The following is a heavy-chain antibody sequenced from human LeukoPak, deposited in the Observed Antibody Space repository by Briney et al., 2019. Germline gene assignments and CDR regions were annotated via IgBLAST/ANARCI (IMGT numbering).Heavy chain of an antibody. CDR3: AREAYGGNFFDY. D-gene: IGHD4-23*01. CDR2: ISSSSSYI. J-gene: IGHJ4*02. V-gene: IGHV3-21*01. CDR1: GFTFSSYN. Sequence: PGGSLRLSCAASGFTFSSYNMNWVRQAPGKGLEWVSSISSSSSYIYYADSVKGRFTISRDNAKNSLYLQMNSLRAEDTAVYYCAREAYGGNFFDYWGQGTLVTVSS.